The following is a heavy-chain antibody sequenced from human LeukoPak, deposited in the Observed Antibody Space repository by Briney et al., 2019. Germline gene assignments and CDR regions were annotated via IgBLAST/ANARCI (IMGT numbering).Heavy chain of an antibody. CDR2: ISSSGSTI. CDR3: ARGYSSGYYYYMDV. V-gene: IGHV3-48*03. J-gene: IGHJ6*03. CDR1: GFTFSSYE. Sequence: GGSLRLSCAASGFTFSSYEMNWVRQAPGKGLEWVSYISSSGSTIYYADSVKGRFTISRDNAKNSLYLQMNGLRAEDTAVYYCARGYSSGYYYYMDVWGKGTTVTVSS. D-gene: IGHD6-19*01.